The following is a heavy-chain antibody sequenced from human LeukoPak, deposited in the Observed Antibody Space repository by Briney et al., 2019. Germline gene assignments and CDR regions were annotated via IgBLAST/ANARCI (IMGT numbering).Heavy chain of an antibody. J-gene: IGHJ4*02. D-gene: IGHD3-3*01. Sequence: GGSLRLSCAASGFTFSTAWMSWVRQVSGKGPEWIGRIKSKTDGGTTDYIAPVKGRFTISRDDSKNTLFLQMDSLQTDDPGIYYCTTGGGVLRFLGGQGTLVTVSA. V-gene: IGHV3-15*01. CDR2: IKSKTDGGTT. CDR1: GFTFSTAW. CDR3: TTGGGVLRFL.